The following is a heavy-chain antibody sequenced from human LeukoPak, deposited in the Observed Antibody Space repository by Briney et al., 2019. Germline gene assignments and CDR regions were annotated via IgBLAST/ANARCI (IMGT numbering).Heavy chain of an antibody. D-gene: IGHD3-10*01. Sequence: ASVKVSCKASGYTFTGYYMHWVRQAPGQGLEWMGWINPNSGGTNYAQKFQGRVTMTRDTSISTAYMDLSRLRSDDTAVYYCAREYGSGSYGDYWGQGTLVTVSS. CDR1: GYTFTGYY. CDR2: INPNSGGT. CDR3: AREYGSGSYGDY. J-gene: IGHJ4*02. V-gene: IGHV1-2*02.